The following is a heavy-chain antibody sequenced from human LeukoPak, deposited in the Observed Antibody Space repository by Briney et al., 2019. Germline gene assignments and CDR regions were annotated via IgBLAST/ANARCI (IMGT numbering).Heavy chain of an antibody. V-gene: IGHV4-39*07. CDR1: GGSISSSSYY. J-gene: IGHJ4*02. D-gene: IGHD3-22*01. CDR3: ARGYYDSSGYYYYFDY. CDR2: IYYSGST. Sequence: KSSETLSLTCTVSGGSISSSSYYWGWIRQPPGKGLEWIGSIYYSGSTYYNPSLKSRVTISVDTSKNQFSLKLSSVTAADTAVYYCARGYYDSSGYYYYFDYWGQGTLVTVSS.